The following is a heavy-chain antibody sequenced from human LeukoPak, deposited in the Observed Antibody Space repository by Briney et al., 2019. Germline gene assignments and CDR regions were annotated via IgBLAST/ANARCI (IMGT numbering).Heavy chain of an antibody. CDR2: IYYSGST. Sequence: SQTLSLTCTVSGGSISSGGYYWSWIRQHPGKGLEWIGYIYYSGSTYYSPSLKSRVTISVDTSKNQFSLKLSSVTAADTAVYYCARDRLLWFGELPLDYYYYGMDVWGQGTTVTVSS. V-gene: IGHV4-31*03. CDR3: ARDRLLWFGELPLDYYYYGMDV. D-gene: IGHD3-10*01. J-gene: IGHJ6*02. CDR1: GGSISSGGYY.